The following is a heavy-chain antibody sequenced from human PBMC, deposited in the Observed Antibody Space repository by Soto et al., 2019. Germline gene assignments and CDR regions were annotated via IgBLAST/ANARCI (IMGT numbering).Heavy chain of an antibody. Sequence: GESLKISCKASGYIIKNYWIGWVRQMPGQGLEWMGIIFPDDSDTRYSPSFQGHVTISVDKSISTAYVQWSSLKASDSAIYYCFRGGVTSRTFDYWGQGTLVTVSA. V-gene: IGHV5-51*01. CDR3: FRGGVTSRTFDY. CDR2: IFPDDSDT. J-gene: IGHJ4*02. CDR1: GYIIKNYW. D-gene: IGHD3-16*01.